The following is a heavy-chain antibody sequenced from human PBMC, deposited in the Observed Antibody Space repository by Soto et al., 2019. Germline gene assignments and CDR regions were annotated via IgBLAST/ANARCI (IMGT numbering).Heavy chain of an antibody. CDR1: GASISNVHYF. V-gene: IGHV4-30-4*01. D-gene: IGHD5-12*01. CDR2: IYNGGSI. J-gene: IGHJ4*02. Sequence: QVQLQQSGPGLVQPSQTLSLPCTVSGASISNVHYFWSWIRQSPDKGLEWLGHIYNGGSIYHNPSLESRLTIAVDTSKNHVSLYLRSVSAADTACYYCTRVPSVDKVVSLGQGTPVTVSS. CDR3: TRVPSVDKVVS.